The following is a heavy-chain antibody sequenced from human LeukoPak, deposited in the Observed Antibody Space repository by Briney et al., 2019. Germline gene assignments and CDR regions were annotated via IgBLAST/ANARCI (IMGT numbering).Heavy chain of an antibody. Sequence: PGGSLRLSCAASGFTFSSYSMSWVRQAPGKGLEWVSSISSSSSYIYYADSVKGRFTISRDNAKNSLYLQMNSLSAEDTAVYYCASHSPTVTTGYFDYWGQGTLVTVSS. CDR3: ASHSPTVTTGYFDY. D-gene: IGHD4-17*01. CDR2: ISSSSSYI. V-gene: IGHV3-21*01. CDR1: GFTFSSYS. J-gene: IGHJ4*02.